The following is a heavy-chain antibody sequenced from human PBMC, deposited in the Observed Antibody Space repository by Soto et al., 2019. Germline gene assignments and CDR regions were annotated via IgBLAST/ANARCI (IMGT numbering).Heavy chain of an antibody. CDR3: ARGHCSSTSCYRQYYMDV. V-gene: IGHV4-34*01. D-gene: IGHD2-2*01. CDR1: GGSFSGYY. Sequence: SETLSLTCAVYGGSFSGYYWSWIRQPPGKGLEWIGEINHSGSTNYNPSLKSRVTISVDTSKNQFSLKLSSVTAADTAVYYCARGHCSSTSCYRQYYMDVWGKGTTVTVSS. J-gene: IGHJ6*03. CDR2: INHSGST.